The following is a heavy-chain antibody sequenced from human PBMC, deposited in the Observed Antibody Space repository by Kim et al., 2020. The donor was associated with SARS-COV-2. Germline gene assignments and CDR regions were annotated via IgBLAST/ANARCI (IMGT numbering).Heavy chain of an antibody. Sequence: GGSLRLSCVGSGFTFSSYKMNWVRQAPGKGLEWVSYISSSSTITYYADSVKGRFTISRDNAKNSLYLQMNSLRDEDTAMYYCLREGEHWGQGALVTVSS. CDR3: LREGEH. CDR2: ISSSSTIT. J-gene: IGHJ1*01. V-gene: IGHV3-48*02. CDR1: GFTFSSYK.